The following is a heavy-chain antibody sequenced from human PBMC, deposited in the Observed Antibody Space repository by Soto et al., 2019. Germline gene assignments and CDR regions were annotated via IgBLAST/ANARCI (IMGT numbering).Heavy chain of an antibody. V-gene: IGHV4-30-2*02. J-gene: IGHJ5*02. CDR2: VKHSGEA. CDR1: GAYVSNGDYS. CDR3: PRAERFQRSWCDP. D-gene: IGHD3-10*01. Sequence: PSQTLSLTCSVSGAYVSNGDYSWSLIRPPPGKGLEWIGEVKHSGEATYKPSLQSRITISLDTSNNQFYRKRTSVNAADTAMYFCPRAERFQRSWCDPWGQGTQVTASS.